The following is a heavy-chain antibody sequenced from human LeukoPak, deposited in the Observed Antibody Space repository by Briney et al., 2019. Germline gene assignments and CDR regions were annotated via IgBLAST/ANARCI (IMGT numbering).Heavy chain of an antibody. CDR1: GGSFSGYY. CDR3: ARHVITMVRGVITPYYYYYMDV. CDR2: INHSGST. Sequence: PSETLSLTCAVYGGSFSGYYWSWIRQPPGKGLEWIGEINHSGSTNYNPSLKSRVTMSVDTSKNQFSLKLSSVTAADTAVYYCARHVITMVRGVITPYYYYYMDVWGKGTTVTISS. J-gene: IGHJ6*03. V-gene: IGHV4-34*01. D-gene: IGHD3-10*01.